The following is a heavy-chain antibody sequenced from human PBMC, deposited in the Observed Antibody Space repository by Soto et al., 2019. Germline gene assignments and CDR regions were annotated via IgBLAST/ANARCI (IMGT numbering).Heavy chain of an antibody. CDR3: GRGGSGIYGMDI. Sequence: EVQLVESGGGLVQPGGSLRLSCAASGFTFSSYWMHWVRQAPGKGLVWISRIIRDGSNTNYADSVKGRFTISRDNAKNTLYLEINSLRADDTAVYFCGRGGSGIYGMDIWGQGTTVTVSS. CDR2: IIRDGSNT. CDR1: GFTFSSYW. D-gene: IGHD6-13*01. V-gene: IGHV3-74*01. J-gene: IGHJ6*02.